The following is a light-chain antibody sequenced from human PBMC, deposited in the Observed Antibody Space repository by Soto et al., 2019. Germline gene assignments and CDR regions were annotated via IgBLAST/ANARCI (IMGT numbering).Light chain of an antibody. CDR3: SSYAGSSNV. V-gene: IGLV2-8*01. Sequence: QSALTEPPSSSGSPGQSVAISCTGTSSYVCGYNYFSWYQQHPGKAPKLMIYEVNKRPSGVPDRFSGSKSGNTASLTVSGLQAEDEADYYCSSYAGSSNVFGTGTKVTVL. CDR1: SSYVCGYNY. J-gene: IGLJ1*01. CDR2: EVN.